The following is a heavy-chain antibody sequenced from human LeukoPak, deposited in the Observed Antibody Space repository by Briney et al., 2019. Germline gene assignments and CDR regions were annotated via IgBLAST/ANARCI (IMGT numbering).Heavy chain of an antibody. CDR3: ARARVGTEYNSRTGNWFDP. D-gene: IGHD6-6*01. V-gene: IGHV3-30-3*01. CDR1: GFTFSTYA. J-gene: IGHJ5*02. Sequence: GGSLRLSCAASGFTFSTYAIHWVRQAPGEGLEWVAVISFDGSNKYYADSVKGRFTISRDNSKSTLYLQMNSLRPEDTALYYCARARVGTEYNSRTGNWFDPWGQGTLVTVSS. CDR2: ISFDGSNK.